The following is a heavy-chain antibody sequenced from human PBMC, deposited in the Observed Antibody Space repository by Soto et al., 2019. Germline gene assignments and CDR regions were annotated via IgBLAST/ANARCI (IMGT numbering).Heavy chain of an antibody. V-gene: IGHV4-59*01. Sequence: SETLSLTCTVSGGSTSSYYWSWIRQPPGKGLEWIGYIYYSGSTNYNPSLKSRVTISVDTSKNQFSLKLSSVTAADTAVYYCARAPLAAAYYFDYWGQGTLVTVSS. CDR2: IYYSGST. CDR1: GGSTSSYY. CDR3: ARAPLAAAYYFDY. D-gene: IGHD6-13*01. J-gene: IGHJ4*02.